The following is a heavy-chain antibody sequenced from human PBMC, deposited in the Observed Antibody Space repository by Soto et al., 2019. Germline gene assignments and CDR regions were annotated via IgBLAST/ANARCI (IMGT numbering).Heavy chain of an antibody. CDR2: IIPIFGTA. CDR3: ARLWFGELFNNWFDP. D-gene: IGHD3-10*01. J-gene: IGHJ5*02. Sequence: ASVKVSCKASGGTFSSYAISWVRQAPGQGLEWMGGIIPIFGTANYAQKFQGRVTITADESTSTAYMELSSLRSEDTAVYYCARLWFGELFNNWFDPWGQGTLVTVSS. V-gene: IGHV1-69*13. CDR1: GGTFSSYA.